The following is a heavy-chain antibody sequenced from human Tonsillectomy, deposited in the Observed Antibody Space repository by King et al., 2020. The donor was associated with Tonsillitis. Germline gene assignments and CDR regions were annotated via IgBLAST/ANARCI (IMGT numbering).Heavy chain of an antibody. CDR1: GFTFSAYD. D-gene: IGHD3-10*01. Sequence: EVQLAESGGGLVQPGGSLRLSCAASGFTFSAYDMHWVRQAPGKGLEHVLGINTYGDNTYYADSVKGRFSISRDNSRETLSLQMSSLRPDDSAVYYCVREGDYYGKKGALDHWGQGTLVTVSS. J-gene: IGHJ4*02. CDR3: VREGDYYGKKGALDH. V-gene: IGHV3-64D*06. CDR2: INTYGDNT.